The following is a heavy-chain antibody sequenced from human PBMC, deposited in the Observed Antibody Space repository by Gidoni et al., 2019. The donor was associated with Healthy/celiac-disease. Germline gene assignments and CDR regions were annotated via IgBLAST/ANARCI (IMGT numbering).Heavy chain of an antibody. CDR1: GYTCSSYS. V-gene: IGHV3-48*01. Sequence: EGQLVESGGGLVQPGGALRRSWAASGYTCSSYSMNWVRQAPGKGLGWVSSISSSSSTLYYADSVKGRFTISRDNTKNSLYLQMNSLRAEDTAVYYCARGGEVAPYYYYGMDVWGQGTTVTVSS. J-gene: IGHJ6*02. D-gene: IGHD5-12*01. CDR2: ISSSSSTL. CDR3: ARGGEVAPYYYYGMDV.